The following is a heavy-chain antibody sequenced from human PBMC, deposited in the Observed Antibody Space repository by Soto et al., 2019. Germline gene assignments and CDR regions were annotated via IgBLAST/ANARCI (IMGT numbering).Heavy chain of an antibody. CDR1: GFTFSDYY. Sequence: GGSLRLSCAASGFTFSDYYMSWIRQAPGKGLEWVSYISSSSSYTNYADSVKGRFTISRDNAKNSLYLQMNSLRAEDTAVYYCATNLYDSSGYSSPNDYWGQGTLVTVSS. CDR3: ATNLYDSSGYSSPNDY. D-gene: IGHD3-22*01. V-gene: IGHV3-11*06. CDR2: ISSSSSYT. J-gene: IGHJ4*02.